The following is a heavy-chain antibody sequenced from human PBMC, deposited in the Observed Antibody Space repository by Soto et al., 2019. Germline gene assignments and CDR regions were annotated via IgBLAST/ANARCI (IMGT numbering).Heavy chain of an antibody. CDR3: ARTTFYDIFTAYYSLFDY. V-gene: IGHV4-31*03. CDR2: ISDSGSS. J-gene: IGHJ4*02. D-gene: IGHD3-9*01. Sequence: QVQLQESGPGLVKPSQTLTLTCTVSGGSISSGSFYWSWIRQHPGKGLEWIGHISDSGSSYYNPSRESRGTISVDTSKNQFSLKLSAVTAADTAVYFCARTTFYDIFTAYYSLFDYWGQGTLVTVSS. CDR1: GGSISSGSFY.